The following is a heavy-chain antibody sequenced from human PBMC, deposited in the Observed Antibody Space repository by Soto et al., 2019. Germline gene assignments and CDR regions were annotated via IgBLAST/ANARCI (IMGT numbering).Heavy chain of an antibody. CDR3: VRTAREGAVAPHWFDR. Sequence: SETLSLTCTVSGASIRSTDYYWSWIRQAPGKGLEWIGYVYYTGSTYYNPSLMSRLTIPVDTSKNQFSLKLTSVTAAETAVYYCVRTAREGAVAPHWFDRWGQGTQVTVSS. V-gene: IGHV4-30-4*01. D-gene: IGHD2-21*02. CDR2: VYYTGST. J-gene: IGHJ5*02. CDR1: GASIRSTDYY.